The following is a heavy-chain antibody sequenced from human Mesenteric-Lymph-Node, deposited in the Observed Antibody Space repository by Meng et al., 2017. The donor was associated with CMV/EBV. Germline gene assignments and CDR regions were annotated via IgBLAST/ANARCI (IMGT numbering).Heavy chain of an antibody. CDR2: INTNTGNP. J-gene: IGHJ4*02. Sequence: ASGYSFTNYGMNWVRQAPGQGLEWMGWINTNTGNPTYAQDFTGRFVFSLDTSVSTAYLQISSLEAEDTAVYYCARSGWGSSWYVFDHWGQGTLVTVSS. D-gene: IGHD6-13*01. V-gene: IGHV7-4-1*02. CDR3: ARSGWGSSWYVFDH. CDR1: GYSFTNYG.